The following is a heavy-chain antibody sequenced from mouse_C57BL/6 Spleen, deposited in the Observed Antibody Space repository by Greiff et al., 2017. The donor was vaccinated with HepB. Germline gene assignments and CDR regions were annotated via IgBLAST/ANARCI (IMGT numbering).Heavy chain of an antibody. D-gene: IGHD2-4*01. V-gene: IGHV1-64*01. CDR2: IHPNSGST. Sequence: VQLQQSGAELVKPGASVKLSCKASGYTFTSYWMHWVKQRPGQGLEWIGMIHPNSGSTNYNEKFKSKATLTVDKSSSTAYMQLSSLTSEDSAVYYCARSGYDFPFAYWGQGTLVTVSA. CDR1: GYTFTSYW. CDR3: ARSGYDFPFAY. J-gene: IGHJ3*01.